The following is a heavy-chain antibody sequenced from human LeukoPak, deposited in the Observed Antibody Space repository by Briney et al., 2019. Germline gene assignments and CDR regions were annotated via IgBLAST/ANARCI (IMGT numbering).Heavy chain of an antibody. Sequence: GESLKISCKGSGYNFTSYWIAWVRQMPGRGLEWMGIIYPGDSASRYSPPFQGQVTLSADKSISTAYLQWSSLKASDTAMYYCARHDKVGGTSGAVDIWGQGTLVTVSS. D-gene: IGHD1-26*01. J-gene: IGHJ4*02. CDR2: IYPGDSAS. V-gene: IGHV5-51*01. CDR1: GYNFTSYW. CDR3: ARHDKVGGTSGAVDI.